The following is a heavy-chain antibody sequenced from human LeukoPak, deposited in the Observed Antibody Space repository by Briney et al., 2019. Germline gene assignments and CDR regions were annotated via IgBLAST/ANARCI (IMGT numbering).Heavy chain of an antibody. CDR2: ISSHEDNT. J-gene: IGHJ4*02. Sequence: GGSLRLSCSVSGFTFSTYVMHWVRQSPGKGREYVSAISSHEDNTYYADSVKGRFTICRDNSKNTLYLQMSSLRADDTAVYYCVRGTGYWGQGTLVTVSS. CDR3: VRGTGY. V-gene: IGHV3-64D*06. CDR1: GFTFSTYV.